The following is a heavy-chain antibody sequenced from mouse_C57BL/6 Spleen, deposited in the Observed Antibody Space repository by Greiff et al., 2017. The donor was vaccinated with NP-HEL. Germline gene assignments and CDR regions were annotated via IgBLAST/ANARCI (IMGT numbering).Heavy chain of an antibody. D-gene: IGHD2-2*01. CDR3: AGGYDDPFAY. CDR1: GYSFTGYY. CDR2: INPSTGGT. J-gene: IGHJ3*01. Sequence: VQLQQSGPELVKPGASVKISCKASGYSFTGYYMNWVKQSPEKSLEWIGEINPSTGGTTYNQKFKAKATLTVDKSSSTAYMQLKSLTSEDSAVYYCAGGYDDPFAYWGQGTLVTVSA. V-gene: IGHV1-42*01.